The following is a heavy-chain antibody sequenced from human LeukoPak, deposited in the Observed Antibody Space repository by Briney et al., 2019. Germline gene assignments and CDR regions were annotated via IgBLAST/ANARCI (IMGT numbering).Heavy chain of an antibody. Sequence: SETLSLTCAVSGGSISSGGYSWSWIRQPPGKGLEWIGYIYYSGSTYYNPSLKSRVTISVDTSKNQFSLKLSSVTAADTAVYYCARDNSVRDEAWWFNPWGQGTLVTVSS. CDR1: GGSISSGGYS. CDR3: ARDNSVRDEAWWFNP. J-gene: IGHJ5*02. V-gene: IGHV4-30-4*07. CDR2: IYYSGST. D-gene: IGHD5-24*01.